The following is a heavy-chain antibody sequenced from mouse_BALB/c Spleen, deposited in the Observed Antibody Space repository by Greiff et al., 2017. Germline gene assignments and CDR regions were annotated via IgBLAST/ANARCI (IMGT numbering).Heavy chain of an antibody. V-gene: IGHV3-6*02. J-gene: IGHJ1*01. D-gene: IGHD1-1*01. CDR2: ISYDGSN. CDR3: ASGSSHWYFDV. CDR1: GYSITSGYY. Sequence: EVKLEESGPGLVKPSQSLSLTCSVTGYSITSGYYWNWIRQFPGNKLEWMGYISYDGSNNYNPSLKNRISITRDTSKNQFFLKLNSVTTEDTATYYCASGSSHWYFDVWGAGTTVTVSS.